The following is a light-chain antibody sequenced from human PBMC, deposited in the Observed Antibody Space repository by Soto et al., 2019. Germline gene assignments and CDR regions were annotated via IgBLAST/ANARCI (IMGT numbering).Light chain of an antibody. Sequence: QSVLTQPPSVSAAPGQKVTISCSGSSANFGSNYVSWYQHLPGTAPKLVIYDSDKRPSEIPDRFSGSKSGTSATLDITGLQTGDEADYYCGAWDSSLSVVVFGGGTKLTVL. CDR1: SANFGSNY. J-gene: IGLJ2*01. V-gene: IGLV1-51*01. CDR2: DSD. CDR3: GAWDSSLSVVV.